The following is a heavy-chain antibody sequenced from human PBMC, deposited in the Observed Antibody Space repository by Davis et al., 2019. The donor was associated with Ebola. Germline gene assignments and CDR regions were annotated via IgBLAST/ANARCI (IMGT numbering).Heavy chain of an antibody. V-gene: IGHV5-51*01. D-gene: IGHD4-17*01. J-gene: IGHJ3*02. Sequence: GESLKISCKGSGYSFTSYWIGWVRQMPGKGLEWMGIIYPGDSDTRYSPSFQGHVTISADKSISTAYLQWSSLKASDTAMYYCARPSSTVTTIGVAFDIWGQGTMVTVSS. CDR2: IYPGDSDT. CDR3: ARPSSTVTTIGVAFDI. CDR1: GYSFTSYW.